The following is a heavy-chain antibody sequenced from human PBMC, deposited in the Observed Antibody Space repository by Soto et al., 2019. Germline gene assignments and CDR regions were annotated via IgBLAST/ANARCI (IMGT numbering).Heavy chain of an antibody. CDR3: ARVSGQGIVATTVFSYY. J-gene: IGHJ6*01. V-gene: IGHV4-61*01. CDR2: IYYSGST. Sequence: PSETLSLTCTVSGGSVSSGSYYWSWIRQPPGKGLEWIGYIYYSGSTNYNPSLKSRVTISVDTSKNQFSLKLSSVTAADTAVYYCARVSGQGIVATTVFSYY. D-gene: IGHD5-12*01. CDR1: GGSVSSGSYY.